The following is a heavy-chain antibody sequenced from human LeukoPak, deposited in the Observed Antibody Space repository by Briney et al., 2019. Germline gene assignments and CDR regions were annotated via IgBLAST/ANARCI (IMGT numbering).Heavy chain of an antibody. CDR2: ISYDGSNK. D-gene: IGHD6-13*01. CDR1: GFTFSSYA. J-gene: IGHJ4*02. CDR3: ARVSIASSWYQGVDY. V-gene: IGHV3-30*04. Sequence: GGSLRLSCAASGFTFSSYAMHWVRQAPGKGLEWVAVISYDGSNKYSADSVKGRFTISRDNSKNTLYLQMNSLRAEDTAVYYCARVSIASSWYQGVDYWGQGTLVTVSS.